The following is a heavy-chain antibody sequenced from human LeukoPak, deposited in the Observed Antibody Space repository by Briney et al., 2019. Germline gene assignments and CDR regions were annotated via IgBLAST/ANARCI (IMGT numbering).Heavy chain of an antibody. V-gene: IGHV3-33*08. D-gene: IGHD3-10*01. CDR1: GLTFSSYW. Sequence: GGSLRLSCAASGLTFSSYWMSWVRQAPGKGLEWVAIIWYDGSNRYYADSVKGRFTISRDNSKNTLYLQINSLRAEDTAVYYCARDRGSGSYEGYYFDYWGQGTLVTVSS. CDR3: ARDRGSGSYEGYYFDY. J-gene: IGHJ4*02. CDR2: IWYDGSNR.